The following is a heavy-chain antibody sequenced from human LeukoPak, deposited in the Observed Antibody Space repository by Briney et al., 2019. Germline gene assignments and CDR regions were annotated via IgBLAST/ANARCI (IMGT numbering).Heavy chain of an antibody. Sequence: GGSLRLSCAASGFTFSSFAMHWVRQAPGKGLEWVAVISYDGSNKYYADSVKGRFTISRDNSKNTLYLQMNSLRAEDTAMYYCARDRRPYYWGQGTLVTVSS. CDR1: GFTFSSFA. CDR2: ISYDGSNK. V-gene: IGHV3-30*04. CDR3: ARDRRPYY. J-gene: IGHJ4*02. D-gene: IGHD6-6*01.